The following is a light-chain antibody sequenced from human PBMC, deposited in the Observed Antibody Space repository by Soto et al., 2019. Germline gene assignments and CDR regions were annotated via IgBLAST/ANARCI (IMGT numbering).Light chain of an antibody. CDR2: DAS. V-gene: IGKV1-13*02. CDR1: QGISNS. J-gene: IGKJ3*01. CDR3: KKYQSYFLN. Sequence: QSTQSPSCISLSARDRVTISSGASQGISNSLAWYQQKSGKATKLLIYDASSLESGVKSRFSGSGFGTEFTLTISGMQPDDFATYYCKKYQSYFLNFGTGNKVDIK.